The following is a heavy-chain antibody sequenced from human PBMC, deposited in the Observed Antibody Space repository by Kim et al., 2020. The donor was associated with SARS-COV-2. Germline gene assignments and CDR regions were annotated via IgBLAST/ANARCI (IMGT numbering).Heavy chain of an antibody. CDR1: GFTFSSYS. Sequence: GGSLRLSCAASGFTFSSYSMNWVRQAPGKGLEWVSSISSSSSYIYYADSVKGRFTISRDNAKNSLYLQMNSLRAEDTAVYYCARPLSIYYGSGSYWYFDLWGRGTLVTVSS. V-gene: IGHV3-21*01. D-gene: IGHD3-10*01. CDR3: ARPLSIYYGSGSYWYFDL. CDR2: ISSSSSYI. J-gene: IGHJ2*01.